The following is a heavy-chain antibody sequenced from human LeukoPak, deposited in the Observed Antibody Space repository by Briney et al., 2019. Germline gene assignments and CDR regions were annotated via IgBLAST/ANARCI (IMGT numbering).Heavy chain of an antibody. Sequence: GGSLRLSCAASGFTFSSYSMNWVRQAPGKGLEWVSYISSSSSTIYHADSVKGRFTISRDNAKNSLYLQMNSLRDEDTAVYYCARDRYCSSTSCYDPYYFDYWGQGTLVTVSS. V-gene: IGHV3-48*02. J-gene: IGHJ4*02. CDR2: ISSSSSTI. CDR1: GFTFSSYS. CDR3: ARDRYCSSTSCYDPYYFDY. D-gene: IGHD2-2*01.